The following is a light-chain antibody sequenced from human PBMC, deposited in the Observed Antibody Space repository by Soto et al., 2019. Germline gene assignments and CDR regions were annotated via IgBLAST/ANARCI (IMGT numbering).Light chain of an antibody. J-gene: IGKJ2*01. Sequence: DIQMTQSPSSLSASVGDRVTITCRASQTVSTFLSWYRQELGKAPELLIFAVSTLQIGVPSRFGGSGSGTEFTLTISSLQPEDFATYYCQQTYTFPYTFGQGTKLEIK. CDR2: AVS. V-gene: IGKV1-39*01. CDR3: QQTYTFPYT. CDR1: QTVSTF.